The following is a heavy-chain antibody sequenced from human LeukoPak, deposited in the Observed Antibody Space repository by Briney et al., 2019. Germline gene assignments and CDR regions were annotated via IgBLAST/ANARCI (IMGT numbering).Heavy chain of an antibody. CDR1: AFTFSSYA. Sequence: GGSLRLSCAASAFTFSSYAMHWVRQAPGRGLEWVAVISDDGRNIYYADSVKRRFTISSDNSKNTLYLQMNSLRAEDTAVYYCARAKLRDTFDYWGQGTLVTVSS. J-gene: IGHJ4*02. D-gene: IGHD1-7*01. V-gene: IGHV3-30*04. CDR2: ISDDGRNI. CDR3: ARAKLRDTFDY.